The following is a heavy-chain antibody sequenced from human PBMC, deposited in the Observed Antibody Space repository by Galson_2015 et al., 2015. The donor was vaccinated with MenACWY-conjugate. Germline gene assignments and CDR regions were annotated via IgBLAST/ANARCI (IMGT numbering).Heavy chain of an antibody. J-gene: IGHJ2*01. V-gene: IGHV4-59*08. CDR3: ARQYYYDSSGYYSRPGWYFDL. CDR1: GGSISSYY. CDR2: IYYSGST. Sequence: SETLSLTCTVSGGSISSYYWSWIRQPPGEGLEWIGYIYYSGSTNYNPSLKSRVTISVDTSKNQFSLKLSSVTAADTAVYYCARQYYYDSSGYYSRPGWYFDLWGRGTLVTVSS. D-gene: IGHD3-22*01.